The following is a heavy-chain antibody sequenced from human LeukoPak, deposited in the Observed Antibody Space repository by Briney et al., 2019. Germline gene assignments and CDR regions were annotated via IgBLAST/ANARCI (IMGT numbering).Heavy chain of an antibody. CDR1: GFTFSDYY. CDR3: ARANNYDFWSGYSRGNWNGLDY. V-gene: IGHV3-11*01. D-gene: IGHD3-3*01. Sequence: PGGSLRLSCAASGFTFSDYYMSWIRQAPGKGLEWVSYISSSGSTIYYADSVKGRFTISRDNAKNSLYLQTNSLRAEDTAVYYCARANNYDFWSGYSRGNWNGLDYWGQGTLVTVSS. CDR2: ISSSGSTI. J-gene: IGHJ4*02.